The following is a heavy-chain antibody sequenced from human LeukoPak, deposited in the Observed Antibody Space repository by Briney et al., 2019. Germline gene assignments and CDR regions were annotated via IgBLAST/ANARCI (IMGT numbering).Heavy chain of an antibody. V-gene: IGHV1-8*01. CDR3: TRGLRSSTSSTNWFDP. CDR2: MNPNSGRT. J-gene: IGHJ5*02. Sequence: ASVKVSCKASGYTLTSYDINWVRQATGQGLEWMGWMNPNSGRTGYAQNFQGRITITRNTSISTAYMELSSLRSEDTAVYYCTRGLRSSTSSTNWFDPWGQGTLVTVSS. D-gene: IGHD2-2*01. CDR1: GYTLTSYD.